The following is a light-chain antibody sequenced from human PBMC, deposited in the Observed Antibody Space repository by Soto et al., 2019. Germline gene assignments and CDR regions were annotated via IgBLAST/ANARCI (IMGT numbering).Light chain of an antibody. CDR3: QQRSNWPPIT. V-gene: IGKV3-11*01. Sequence: EIVMTQSPATLSVSPGERATLSCWASQSVSSNLAWYQQKPGQAPRLLIYDVSTRATGIPTRFSGSGSGTDFTLTISSLEPEDFAVYYCQQRSNWPPITFGQGTRLEIK. CDR2: DVS. CDR1: QSVSSN. J-gene: IGKJ5*01.